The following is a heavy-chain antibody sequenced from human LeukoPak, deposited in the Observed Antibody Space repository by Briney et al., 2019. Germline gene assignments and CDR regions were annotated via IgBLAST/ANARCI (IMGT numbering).Heavy chain of an antibody. D-gene: IGHD5-12*01. CDR3: ATEQWLRYYGY. V-gene: IGHV4-38-2*01. CDR2: IYTSGST. Sequence: SETLSLTCAASGYSISSGYYWGWIRQPAGKGLEWIGRIYTSGSTNYNPSLKSRVTISVDTSKNQFSLKLSSVTAADTAVYYCATEQWLRYYGYWGQGTLVTVSS. J-gene: IGHJ4*02. CDR1: GYSISSGYY.